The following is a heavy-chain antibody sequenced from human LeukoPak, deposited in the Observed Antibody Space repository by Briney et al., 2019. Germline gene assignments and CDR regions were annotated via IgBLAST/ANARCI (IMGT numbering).Heavy chain of an antibody. V-gene: IGHV3-64*01. Sequence: GGSLRLSCAASGFTFSSYAMHWVRQAPGKGLEYVSAISSNGGSTYYANSVKGRFTISRDNSKNTLYLQMGSLRAEDMAVYYCARDSSVGDIAWWFDPWGQGTLVTVSS. CDR3: ARDSSVGDIAWWFDP. CDR1: GFTFSSYA. J-gene: IGHJ5*02. D-gene: IGHD3-16*02. CDR2: ISSNGGST.